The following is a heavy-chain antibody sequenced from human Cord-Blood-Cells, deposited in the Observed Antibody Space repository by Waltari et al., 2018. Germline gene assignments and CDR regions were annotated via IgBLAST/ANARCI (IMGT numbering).Heavy chain of an antibody. CDR2: IYYSGAT. D-gene: IGHD6-19*01. J-gene: IGHJ6*02. V-gene: IGHV4-61*01. Sequence: QVQLQESGPGLVKPSETLSLTCTVSGGSVSSGSYYWSWIRQPPGKGLEWIGYIYYSGATNYNPSLKGRVTISVDTSKNQFSLKLSSVTAADTAVYYCARDRLAVAGNYYYYYGMDVWGQGTTVTVSS. CDR1: GGSVSSGSYY. CDR3: ARDRLAVAGNYYYYYGMDV.